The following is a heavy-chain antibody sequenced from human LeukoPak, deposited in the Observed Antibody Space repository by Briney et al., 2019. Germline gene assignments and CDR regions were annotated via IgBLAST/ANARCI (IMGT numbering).Heavy chain of an antibody. J-gene: IGHJ4*02. Sequence: SETLSLTCTVSGGSISSYYWSWIRQPPGKGLEWIGYIYYSGSTNYNPSLKSRVTISVDTSKNQFSLKLSSVTAADTAVYYCASLYDSSGYSDYRGQGTLVTVSS. D-gene: IGHD3-22*01. CDR1: GGSISSYY. CDR3: ASLYDSSGYSDY. V-gene: IGHV4-59*01. CDR2: IYYSGST.